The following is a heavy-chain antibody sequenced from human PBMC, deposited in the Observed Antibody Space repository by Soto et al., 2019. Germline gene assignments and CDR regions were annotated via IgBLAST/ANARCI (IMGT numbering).Heavy chain of an antibody. V-gene: IGHV3-23*01. CDR1: GFTFSNYA. CDR2: ITGSGGGP. Sequence: EVQLLESGGGLVQPGGSLRLSCAASGFTFSNYAMTWVRQAPGKGLEWVSVITGSGGGPYFVDSLKGRFTISRDNSKNTVYLQMNSLRAEDTAIYYCAKRPLTAAGFDYWGPGTLVIVSS. J-gene: IGHJ4*02. CDR3: AKRPLTAAGFDY. D-gene: IGHD6-13*01.